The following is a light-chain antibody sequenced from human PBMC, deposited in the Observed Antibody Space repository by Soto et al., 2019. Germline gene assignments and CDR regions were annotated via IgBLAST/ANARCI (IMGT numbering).Light chain of an antibody. V-gene: IGKV3-20*01. CDR1: QSVTSY. CDR3: QQYGSSPRT. J-gene: IGKJ1*01. Sequence: EIVLTQSPGTLSLSPGERATLSCRASQSVTSYLAWYQQTPGQPPRVLIYGASIRATGIPDRFSSSGSGTDFTLTISRLEPEDFAVYYCQQYGSSPRTFGQGTKVDIK. CDR2: GAS.